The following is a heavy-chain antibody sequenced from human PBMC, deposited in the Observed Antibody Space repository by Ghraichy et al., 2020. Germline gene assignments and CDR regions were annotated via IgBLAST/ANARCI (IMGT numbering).Heavy chain of an antibody. CDR2: ISSSSRTI. CDR1: GFTFTRYS. CDR3: TRDQESGYYGLDV. Sequence: LSLTCAASGFTFTRYSMNWVRQAPGQGLEWISYISSSSRTIYYADSVKGRFTISRDNAKNSVSLQMNSLRAEDTAVYYCTRDQESGYYGLDVWGKGPRSPSPQ. J-gene: IGHJ6*01. V-gene: IGHV3-48*01.